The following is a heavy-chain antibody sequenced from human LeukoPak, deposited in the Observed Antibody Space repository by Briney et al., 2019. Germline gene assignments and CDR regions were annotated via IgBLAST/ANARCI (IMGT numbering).Heavy chain of an antibody. CDR1: GGSISSSSYY. J-gene: IGHJ4*02. D-gene: IGHD3-9*01. CDR3: ARGLRYFESNYFDY. V-gene: IGHV4-39*07. CDR2: IYYSGST. Sequence: SSETLSLTCTVSGGSISSSSYYWGWIRQPPGKGLEWIGSIYYSGSTYYNPSLKSRVTISVDTSKNQFSLKLSSVTAADTAVYYCARGLRYFESNYFDYWGQGTLVTVSS.